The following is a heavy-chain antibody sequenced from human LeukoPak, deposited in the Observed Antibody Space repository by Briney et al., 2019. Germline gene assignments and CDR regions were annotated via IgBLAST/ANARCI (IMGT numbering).Heavy chain of an antibody. Sequence: GGSLRLSCAASGFTVSSNYMSWVRQAPGKGLECVSVIYSGGNTYYADSVKGRFTVSRDNAKNTLFLEMNSLRDEDTAVYYCAGDYIWGRLFWGQGTLVTVSS. D-gene: IGHD3-16*01. V-gene: IGHV3-66*01. CDR2: IYSGGNT. CDR3: AGDYIWGRLF. CDR1: GFTVSSNY. J-gene: IGHJ4*01.